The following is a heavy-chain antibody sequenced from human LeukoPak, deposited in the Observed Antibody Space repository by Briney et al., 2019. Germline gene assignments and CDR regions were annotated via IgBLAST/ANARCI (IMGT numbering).Heavy chain of an antibody. J-gene: IGHJ6*02. Sequence: GESLKISCKGSGYSFTSYWIGWVRQMPGKGLEWMGIIYPGDSDTRYSPSFQGQVTISADKSICTAYLQWSSLKASDTAMYYCARQKGRDFWSGYSYYYYYGMDVWGQGTTVTVSS. CDR3: ARQKGRDFWSGYSYYYYYGMDV. D-gene: IGHD3-3*01. V-gene: IGHV5-51*01. CDR1: GYSFTSYW. CDR2: IYPGDSDT.